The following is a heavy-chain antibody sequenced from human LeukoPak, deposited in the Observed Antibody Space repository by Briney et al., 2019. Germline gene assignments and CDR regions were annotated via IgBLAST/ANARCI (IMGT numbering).Heavy chain of an antibody. D-gene: IGHD6-6*01. CDR1: GFTFSSYG. Sequence: GGSLRLSCAASGFTFSSYGMHWVRQAPGKGLEWVAFVRYDGSNKYYADSVKGRFTISRDNSKNTLYLQMNSLRAEDTAVYYCAKDLGYSSSYNITLLDYWGQGTLVSVSS. CDR2: VRYDGSNK. CDR3: AKDLGYSSSYNITLLDY. J-gene: IGHJ4*02. V-gene: IGHV3-30*02.